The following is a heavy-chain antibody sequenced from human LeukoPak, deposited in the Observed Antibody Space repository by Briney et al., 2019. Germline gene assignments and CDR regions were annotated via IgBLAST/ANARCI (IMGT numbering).Heavy chain of an antibody. CDR2: MDDEGSGT. V-gene: IGHV3-74*01. Sequence: GGSLTLSCAVSGFTLSSNWMHWVRQAPGKGLEWVSRMDDEGSGTSYADSVKGQFTISRDNAKNTVYLQMNSLRVEDSAVYYCATVFDYWGQGTLVTVSS. CDR1: GFTLSSNW. CDR3: ATVFDY. J-gene: IGHJ4*02.